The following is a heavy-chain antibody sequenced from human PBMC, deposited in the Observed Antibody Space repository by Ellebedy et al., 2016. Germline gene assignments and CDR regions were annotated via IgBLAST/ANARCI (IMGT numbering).Heavy chain of an antibody. Sequence: SETLSLXXTVSGGSISSSSYYWGWIRQPPGKGLEWIGYIYYSGSTNYNPSLKSRVTISVDTSKNQFSLKLSSVTAADTAVYYCASHTVTTLENWFNPWGQGTLVTVSS. CDR2: IYYSGST. D-gene: IGHD4-17*01. CDR1: GGSISSSSYY. J-gene: IGHJ5*02. V-gene: IGHV4-61*05. CDR3: ASHTVTTLENWFNP.